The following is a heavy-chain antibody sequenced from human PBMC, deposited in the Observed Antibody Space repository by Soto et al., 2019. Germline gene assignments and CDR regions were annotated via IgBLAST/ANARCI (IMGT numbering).Heavy chain of an antibody. D-gene: IGHD3-16*01. CDR2: SIPIFGTA. J-gene: IGHJ6*02. V-gene: IGHV1-69*12. Sequence: QVQLVQSGAEVKKPGSSVKVSCKASGGTFSSYAISWVRQAPGQGLEWMGGSIPIFGTANYAQKFQSRVTITADESTNTAYMELRSLRSDDTAVYYCARLPTMIRYGMDVWGQGTTVTVSS. CDR1: GGTFSSYA. CDR3: ARLPTMIRYGMDV.